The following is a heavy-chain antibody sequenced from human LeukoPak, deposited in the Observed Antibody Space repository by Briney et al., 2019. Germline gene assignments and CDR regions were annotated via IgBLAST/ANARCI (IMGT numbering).Heavy chain of an antibody. Sequence: SQTLSLTCTVSGGSISSYYWSWIRQPPGKGLEWIGYIFYSGSTNYNPSLNSRVTISVDTSKNQFSRKLSFVTAADTAVYYCARSPSGGWYNWFDPWGQGTLVTVSS. D-gene: IGHD6-19*01. V-gene: IGHV4-59*08. CDR3: ARSPSGGWYNWFDP. CDR1: GGSISSYY. CDR2: IFYSGST. J-gene: IGHJ5*02.